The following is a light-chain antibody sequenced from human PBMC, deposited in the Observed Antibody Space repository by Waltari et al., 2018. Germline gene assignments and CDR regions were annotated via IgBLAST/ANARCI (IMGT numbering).Light chain of an antibody. Sequence: SSELTQDPAVSVALGQTVRITCQGDSLRRYYASWYQQRPGQAPRLVLYGQDNRPPGIPDRFSGSTSGDTASLTITGAQAEDEADYYCHSRDTISTRVFGGGTRLTV. V-gene: IGLV3-19*01. CDR1: SLRRYY. J-gene: IGLJ3*02. CDR2: GQD. CDR3: HSRDTISTRV.